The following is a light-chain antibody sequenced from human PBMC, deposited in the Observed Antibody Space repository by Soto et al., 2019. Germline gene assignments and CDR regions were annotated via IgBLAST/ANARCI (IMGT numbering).Light chain of an antibody. CDR2: GVT. CDR3: CSYTSSGTYV. Sequence: QSALTQPASVSGSPGQSIAISCTGTSSDVGGYNYVSWYQQHPGKAPKLIIYGVTNRPSGVSDRFSGSKSGNTASLTISGLQAEDETDYYCCSYTSSGTYVFGNGTKVTV. V-gene: IGLV2-14*03. CDR1: SSDVGGYNY. J-gene: IGLJ1*01.